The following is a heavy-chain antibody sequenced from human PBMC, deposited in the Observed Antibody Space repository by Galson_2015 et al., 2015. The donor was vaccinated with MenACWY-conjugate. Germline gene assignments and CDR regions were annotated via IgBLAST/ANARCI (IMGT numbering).Heavy chain of an antibody. V-gene: IGHV3-74*01. CDR2: INPGGSST. Sequence: SLRLSCAASGLIFNTYWMHWVRHAPGKGLVWVSRINPGGSSTTYADSVKDRFTISRDNAKNTLYLQMNSLRPEDTAVFYCAKSRGASFYFDSWAQGTLFTVSS. CDR3: AKSRGASFYFDS. CDR1: GLIFNTYW. D-gene: IGHD1-26*01. J-gene: IGHJ4*02.